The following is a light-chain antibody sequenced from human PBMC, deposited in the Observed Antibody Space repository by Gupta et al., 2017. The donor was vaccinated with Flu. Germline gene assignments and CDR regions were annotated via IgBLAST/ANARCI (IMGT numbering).Light chain of an antibody. Sequence: DIQMTQSPSTLSASVGDRVIITCRASETLSTYLAWYQQRPGKVPKLLIYLASTLESGVPSRFSGSGSGTEFTLTISALQPDDFATYYCQQYIRFPYTFGQGTKLEV. V-gene: IGKV1-5*03. J-gene: IGKJ2*01. CDR2: LAS. CDR3: QQYIRFPYT. CDR1: ETLSTY.